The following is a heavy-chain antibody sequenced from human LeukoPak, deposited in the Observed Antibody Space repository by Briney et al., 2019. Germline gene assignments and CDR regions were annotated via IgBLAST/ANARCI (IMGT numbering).Heavy chain of an antibody. V-gene: IGHV3-48*03. D-gene: IGHD5-18*01. CDR3: ARGAMAGPFDY. J-gene: IGHJ4*02. CDR2: ISSSASTK. Sequence: PGGSLRPSCAASGFTFSSYEMKWVRQAPGKGLEWVSYISSSASTKYYADSVKGRFTISRDNAKNSLYLQMNSLRAEDTAVYYCARGAMAGPFDYSSRGTGVIVSS. CDR1: GFTFSSYE.